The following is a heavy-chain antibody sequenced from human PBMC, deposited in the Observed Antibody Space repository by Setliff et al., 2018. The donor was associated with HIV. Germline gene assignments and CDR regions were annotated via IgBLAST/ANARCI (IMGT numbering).Heavy chain of an antibody. V-gene: IGHV4-34*08. CDR1: GGTFSLHY. CDR2: INHSGGT. J-gene: IGHJ4*02. Sequence: PSETLSLTCAVSGGTFSLHYYTWIRQSPLRGLEWIGEINHSGGTRYNPSLESRVTISVDTSKSQFSLRLNSVTATDTAVYYCAQLGMVDDFDYWGQGTLVTVSS. CDR3: AQLGMVDDFDY. D-gene: IGHD1-1*01.